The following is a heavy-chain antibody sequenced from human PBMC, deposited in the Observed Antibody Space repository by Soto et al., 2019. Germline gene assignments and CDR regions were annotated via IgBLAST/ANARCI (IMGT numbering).Heavy chain of an antibody. CDR3: AKDQNGYSYATSFDY. J-gene: IGHJ4*02. D-gene: IGHD5-18*01. CDR2: ISGSGGST. V-gene: IGHV3-23*01. Sequence: ASLRLGFSASGLTLISYAMSWVRRATGKGLEWVSAISGSGGSTYYADSVKGRFTISRDNSKNTLYLQMNSLRAEDTAVYYCAKDQNGYSYATSFDYWGQGTLVTV. CDR1: GLTLISYA.